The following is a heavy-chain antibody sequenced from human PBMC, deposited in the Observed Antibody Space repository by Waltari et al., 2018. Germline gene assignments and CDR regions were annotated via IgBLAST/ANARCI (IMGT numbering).Heavy chain of an antibody. Sequence: EVQLVESGGGLVKPGGSLRLSCAASGFTFNTYTMNWVRQAPGKGLEWVSSISRTSSYIYYADSVKGRFTISRDNAKNSLYLQMNSLRGEDTAVYYCAKDRISTSYYYYYHMDVWGQGTTVTVSS. D-gene: IGHD3-16*01. CDR1: GFTFNTYT. CDR2: ISRTSSYI. CDR3: AKDRISTSYYYYYHMDV. V-gene: IGHV3-21*01. J-gene: IGHJ6*02.